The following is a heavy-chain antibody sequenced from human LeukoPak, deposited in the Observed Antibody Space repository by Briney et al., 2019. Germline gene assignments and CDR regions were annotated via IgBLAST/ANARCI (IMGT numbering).Heavy chain of an antibody. CDR2: IYYSGST. J-gene: IGHJ6*02. CDR1: GGSISSNY. CDR3: ARGSLAYGMDV. V-gene: IGHV4-59*01. D-gene: IGHD3-3*01. Sequence: SETLSLTCTVSGGSISSNYWTWIRQPPGKGLEWIGYIYYSGSTHYNPSLKRRVIMSVDPSKNQFSLPLSSVTAADTAVYYCARGSLAYGMDVWGQGTTVTVSS.